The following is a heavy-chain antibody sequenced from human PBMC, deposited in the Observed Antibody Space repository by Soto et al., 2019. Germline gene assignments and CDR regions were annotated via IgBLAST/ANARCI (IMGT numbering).Heavy chain of an antibody. Sequence: QVQLVESGGGAVQPGRSLRLSCAASGFTFSGDAMHWVRQVPGKGLEPVAVISYDGSNNHYADSVKGRFTISRDNSKNTLYLQMNSLRIDDTAVYYCAKDQGVGGTLGLFDYWGQGTLVTVSS. CDR2: ISYDGSNN. CDR1: GFTFSGDA. V-gene: IGHV3-30*18. J-gene: IGHJ4*02. CDR3: AKDQGVGGTLGLFDY. D-gene: IGHD1-26*01.